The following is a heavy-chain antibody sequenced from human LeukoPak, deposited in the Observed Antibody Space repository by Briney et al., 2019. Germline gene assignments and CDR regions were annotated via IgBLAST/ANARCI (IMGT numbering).Heavy chain of an antibody. CDR1: GGSISNNNYY. CDR3: ARLTGRFGYSSRWYFDY. CDR2: IYYSGSP. Sequence: SETLSLTCTVSGGSISNNNYYWAWIRQPPGKGLECIGSIYYSGSPYYNPSLKSRVTISVDTSKNQFSLRLSSVTAADTAVYYCARLTGRFGYSSRWYFDYWGQGTLVTVSS. V-gene: IGHV4-39*01. D-gene: IGHD6-13*01. J-gene: IGHJ4*02.